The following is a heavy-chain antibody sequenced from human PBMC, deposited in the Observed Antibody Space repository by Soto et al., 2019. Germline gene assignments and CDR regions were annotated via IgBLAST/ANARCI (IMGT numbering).Heavy chain of an antibody. J-gene: IGHJ6*02. CDR2: INPNSGGT. CDR3: ARKSNYEYYYYYGMDG. V-gene: IGHV1-2*02. Sequence: AAVKVSCKSSGYTFTGYYMHWVRQAPGQGLEWMEWINPNSGGTNYAQKFQGRVTMTRDTSISTAYMELSRLRSDDTAVYYCARKSNYEYYYYYGMDGWGQGATVTVSS. D-gene: IGHD4-4*01. CDR1: GYTFTGYY.